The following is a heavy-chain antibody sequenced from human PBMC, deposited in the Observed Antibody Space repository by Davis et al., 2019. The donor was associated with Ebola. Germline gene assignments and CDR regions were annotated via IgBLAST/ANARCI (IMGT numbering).Heavy chain of an antibody. D-gene: IGHD6-19*01. J-gene: IGHJ4*02. CDR3: ERDLAVAPQDY. CDR2: ISAYNGNT. CDR1: VYTFTSYA. V-gene: IGHV1-18*04. Sequence: SVTVSFKSSVYTFTSYAISWVRQAPGQGRALLRWISAYNGNTNYAQKLEGRVTMTTDTSTSTAYMELRSLRSDDTAVYYCERDLAVAPQDYLGQGILVTVSS.